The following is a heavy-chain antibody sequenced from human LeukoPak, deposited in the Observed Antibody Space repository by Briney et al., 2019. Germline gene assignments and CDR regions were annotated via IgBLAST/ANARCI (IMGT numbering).Heavy chain of an antibody. CDR3: ARVGAGAGFWGGFRFDP. D-gene: IGHD3-3*01. CDR1: GGSFSGYY. CDR2: INHSGST. Sequence: SETLSLTCAVYGGSFSGYYWSWIRQPPGKGLEWIGEINHSGSTNYNPSLKSRVIISVDTSKNQFSLKLRSVTAADTAVYYCARVGAGAGFWGGFRFDPWGQGTLVTVSS. J-gene: IGHJ5*02. V-gene: IGHV4-34*01.